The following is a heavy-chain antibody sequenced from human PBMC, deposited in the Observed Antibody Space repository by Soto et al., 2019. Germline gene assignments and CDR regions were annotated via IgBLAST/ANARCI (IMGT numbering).Heavy chain of an antibody. J-gene: IGHJ4*02. D-gene: IGHD3-22*01. Sequence: QVQLQESGPGLMKPSQTLSRTCTVSGDAISSTGYYWTWIRQHPGKGLEWIGYISYSGSTYYNPSLKSRLTIAVDTSNDQCSLNLRSVTAADTAVYYCASFSDRSTHDTVLYSGQETLGTVSS. CDR2: ISYSGST. CDR1: GDAISSTGYY. V-gene: IGHV4-31*03. CDR3: ASFSDRSTHDTVLY.